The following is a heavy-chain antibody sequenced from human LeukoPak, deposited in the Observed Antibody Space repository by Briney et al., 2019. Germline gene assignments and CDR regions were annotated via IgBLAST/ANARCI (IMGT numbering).Heavy chain of an antibody. CDR3: ARDSYDFWSGYSKGYN. Sequence: PGGSLRLSCAASGFTFSSYSMNWVRQAPGKGLEWVSSISSSNSYIYYADSVKGRFTISRDNAKNPLYLQMNSLRAEDTAVYYCARDSYDFWSGYSKGYNWGNGTTVTVSS. CDR2: ISSSNSYI. J-gene: IGHJ6*04. D-gene: IGHD3-3*01. V-gene: IGHV3-21*01. CDR1: GFTFSSYS.